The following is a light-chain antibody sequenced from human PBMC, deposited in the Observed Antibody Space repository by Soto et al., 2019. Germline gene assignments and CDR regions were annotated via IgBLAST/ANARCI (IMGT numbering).Light chain of an antibody. CDR2: TND. J-gene: IGLJ3*02. Sequence: QSVLTQPPSVSPTPGQRVTIYCSGSSSNVGVNYVYWYQHFPGTAPKLLIHTNDQRPSGVPARFSGSKSGTSASLAISGLRYEDEDDYYCAAWDGSMSGRVLGGGTKVTV. V-gene: IGLV1-47*02. CDR1: SSNVGVNY. CDR3: AAWDGSMSGRV.